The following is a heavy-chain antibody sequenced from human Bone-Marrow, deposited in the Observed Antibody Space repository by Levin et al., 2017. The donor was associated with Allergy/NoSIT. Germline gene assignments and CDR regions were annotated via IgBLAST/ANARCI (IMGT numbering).Heavy chain of an antibody. CDR1: GFTFSSYA. J-gene: IGHJ4*02. Sequence: GGSLRLSCAASGFTFSSYAMTWVRQAPGKGLDWVSAISAGGDSTYYADSVKGRFTISRDNSKNTLYLQMNSLRAEDTAIYYCAKERIGYCTGGVCPPVMGQFDFWGQGNLVTVSS. D-gene: IGHD2-8*02. V-gene: IGHV3-23*01. CDR2: ISAGGDST. CDR3: AKERIGYCTGGVCPPVMGQFDF.